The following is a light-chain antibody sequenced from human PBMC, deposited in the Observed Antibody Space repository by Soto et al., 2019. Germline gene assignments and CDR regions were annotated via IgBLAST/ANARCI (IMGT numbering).Light chain of an antibody. V-gene: IGKV1-9*01. CDR1: QGISSY. J-gene: IGKJ4*01. CDR2: LAS. CDR3: QSLNRFPLI. Sequence: DIQLTQSPASLSASVGDRVTITCRASQGISSYLAWYQQKPGKAPKLLIYLASTLQSGVPSRFSGSGSGTDFSLTISSLHPEDVATYYCQSLNRFPLIFGGGTKVEIK.